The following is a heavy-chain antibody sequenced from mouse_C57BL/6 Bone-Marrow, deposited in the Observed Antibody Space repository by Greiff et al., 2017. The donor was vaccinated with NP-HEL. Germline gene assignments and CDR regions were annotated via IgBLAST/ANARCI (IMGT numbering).Heavy chain of an antibody. J-gene: IGHJ2*01. CDR3: ARALTFFDY. D-gene: IGHD1-3*01. V-gene: IGHV1-69*01. Sequence: VQLQQPGAELVMPGASVKLSCKASGYTFTSYWMHWVKQRPGQGLEWIGEIDPSDSYTNYNQKFKGKSTLTVDKSSSTAYMQLSSLTSEDSAVYYCARALTFFDYGGQGTTLTVSS. CDR1: GYTFTSYW. CDR2: IDPSDSYT.